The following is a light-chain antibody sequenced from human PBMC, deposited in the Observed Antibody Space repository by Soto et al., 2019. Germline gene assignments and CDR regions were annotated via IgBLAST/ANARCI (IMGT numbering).Light chain of an antibody. Sequence: EIVLTQSPGTLSLSPGERATLSCRASQSVSSSYLAWYQQRPGQAPRVVIYGASTRATGIPERFSGSGSGTDFTLTISSLEPEDFAVYYCQQYGRSPFTFGPGTKVDIK. CDR1: QSVSSSY. CDR3: QQYGRSPFT. V-gene: IGKV3-20*01. J-gene: IGKJ3*01. CDR2: GAS.